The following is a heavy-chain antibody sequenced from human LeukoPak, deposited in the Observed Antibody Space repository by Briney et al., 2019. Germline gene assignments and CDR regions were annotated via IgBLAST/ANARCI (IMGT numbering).Heavy chain of an antibody. Sequence: GGSLRLSCAASGFTVSNAWMSWVRQTPGKGLEWVGRIKSKTDGGTTDYAAPVKGRFTISRDDSKNTLYLQTNSLKTEDTAVYYCTTDRSGSYSMWGQGTLVTVSS. CDR3: TTDRSGSYSM. D-gene: IGHD1-26*01. CDR1: GFTVSNAW. J-gene: IGHJ4*02. CDR2: IKSKTDGGTT. V-gene: IGHV3-15*01.